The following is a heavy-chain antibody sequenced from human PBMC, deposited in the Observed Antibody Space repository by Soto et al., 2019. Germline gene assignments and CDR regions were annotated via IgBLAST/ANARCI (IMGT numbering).Heavy chain of an antibody. D-gene: IGHD3-16*01. J-gene: IGHJ4*02. Sequence: GRSLRLSCAAAGITFSNHAMNWVRQAPGKGLEWVASIKQDGSEKFYVDSVRGRFTISRDNAKNSLYLQMNSLRAEDTAVYYCARGNYGSFDYWGQGTMVTVSS. CDR2: IKQDGSEK. V-gene: IGHV3-7*04. CDR3: ARGNYGSFDY. CDR1: GITFSNHA.